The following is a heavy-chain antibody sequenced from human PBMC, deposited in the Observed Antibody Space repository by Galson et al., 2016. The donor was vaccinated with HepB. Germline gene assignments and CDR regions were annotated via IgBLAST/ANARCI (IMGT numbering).Heavy chain of an antibody. CDR3: ARDKGTYSAYDYSRYYYYGMDV. D-gene: IGHD5-12*01. CDR2: ISGSSSYI. V-gene: IGHV3-21*01. CDR1: GFSFTNYN. Sequence: LRLSCAASGFSFTNYNMNWVRQAPGKGLEWVSSISGSSSYIQYADSVKGRFTISRDNARNSLYLQMNSLRADDTAVYYCARDKGTYSAYDYSRYYYYGMDVWGQGTTVTVSS. J-gene: IGHJ6*02.